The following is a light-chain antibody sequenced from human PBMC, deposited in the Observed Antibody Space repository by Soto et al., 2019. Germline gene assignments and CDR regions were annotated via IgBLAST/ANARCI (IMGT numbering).Light chain of an antibody. CDR2: AAS. J-gene: IGKJ3*01. V-gene: IGKV1-27*01. CDR1: QGISNY. Sequence: DIQMTQSPSSLSASVGDRVTITCRASQGISNYLAWYQQKPGKVPQLLIYAASTLQSGVPSRFSGSGSGADFTLTISSLLPEDVGNDYCHKYNSALFTFGPGTKVDL. CDR3: HKYNSALFT.